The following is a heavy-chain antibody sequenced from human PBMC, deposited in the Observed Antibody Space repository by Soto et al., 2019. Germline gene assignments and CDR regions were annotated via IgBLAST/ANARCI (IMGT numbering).Heavy chain of an antibody. Sequence: SETLSLTCDVSGGSTMISSYYCAWIRQPPGKGLEWIGSMYYSGSTYYNPSLKSRVTMSVDTSKNQFSLRLNSVTAADTAVYYCARLTIFGATPYQFDYWGKGILDPVSA. D-gene: IGHD3-10*02. J-gene: IGHJ4*02. CDR1: GGSTMISSYY. CDR2: MYYSGST. CDR3: ARLTIFGATPYQFDY. V-gene: IGHV4-39*01.